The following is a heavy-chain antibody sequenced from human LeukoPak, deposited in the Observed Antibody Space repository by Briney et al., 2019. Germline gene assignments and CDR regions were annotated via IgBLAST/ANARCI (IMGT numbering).Heavy chain of an antibody. D-gene: IGHD4-17*01. CDR1: GFTFSNAW. CDR3: TTDYDCGDPPFDY. J-gene: IGHJ4*02. Sequence: GGSLRLSCAASGFTFSNAWMSWLRQAPGKGLEWLGGIKSKTDGGTTDYPAPAKGRFTISREDKKNTLYEQMDSMKTEDTAVYYCTTDYDCGDPPFDYWGQGTLVTVSS. V-gene: IGHV3-15*01. CDR2: IKSKTDGGTT.